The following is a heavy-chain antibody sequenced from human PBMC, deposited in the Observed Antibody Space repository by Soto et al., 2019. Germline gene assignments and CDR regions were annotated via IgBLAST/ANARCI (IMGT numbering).Heavy chain of an antibody. D-gene: IGHD1-26*01. CDR1: GGGFTTYT. CDR3: ARDAVGSTPSFDF. V-gene: IGHV1-69*08. J-gene: IGHJ4*02. CDR2: VIPIIDRA. Sequence: QVQLVQSGPEVKKPGSSVKVSCKASGGGFTTYTVSWVRQAPGQGLEWMGRVIPIIDRANYARKFQGRVTITAEESTSTAYLKLSGLPSEDTAVYFCARDAVGSTPSFDFWGQGTLVTVSS.